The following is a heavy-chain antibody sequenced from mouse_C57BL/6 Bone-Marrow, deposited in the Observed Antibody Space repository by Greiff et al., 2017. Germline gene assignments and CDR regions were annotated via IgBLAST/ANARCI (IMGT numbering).Heavy chain of an antibody. CDR3: ANLTGTYDY. V-gene: IGHV1-81*01. CDR2: IYPRSGNT. CDR1: GYTFTSYG. Sequence: QVQLQQSGAELARPGASVKLSCKASGYTFTSYGISWVKQRTGQGLEWIGEIYPRSGNTYYNEKFKGKATLTADKSSSTAYMELRSLTSEDSAVYFCANLTGTYDYWGQGTTRTVSS. J-gene: IGHJ2*01. D-gene: IGHD4-1*01.